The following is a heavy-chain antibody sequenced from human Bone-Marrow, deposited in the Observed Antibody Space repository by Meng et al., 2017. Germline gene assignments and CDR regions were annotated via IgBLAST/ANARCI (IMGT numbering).Heavy chain of an antibody. CDR3: ARAFSGPLDS. V-gene: IGHV4-34*01. D-gene: IGHD3-10*01. CDR2: ISHTGTT. J-gene: IGHJ4*02. CDR1: GGSFSGYY. Sequence: QVQLQQWGAGLLKPSETLSLTCAVYGGSFSGYYWSWIRQPPGKGLEWIGEISHTGTTNYNPSLKSRVTISIDTSKNQFSLKLSSVTAADTAVFYCARAFSGPLDSWGRGTLVTVSS.